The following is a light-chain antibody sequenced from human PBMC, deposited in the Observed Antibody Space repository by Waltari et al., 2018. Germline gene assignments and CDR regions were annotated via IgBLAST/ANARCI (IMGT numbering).Light chain of an antibody. Sequence: QSVLTQPPSASGTPGQRVTISCSGSSPNIGSNTVNWYQQLPGTAPKLLNYSNNQRPSGVPDRFSGSKSGTSASLAISGLQSEDEADYYCAAWDDSLNGVVFGGGTKLTVL. CDR2: SNN. CDR3: AAWDDSLNGVV. V-gene: IGLV1-44*01. J-gene: IGLJ2*01. CDR1: SPNIGSNT.